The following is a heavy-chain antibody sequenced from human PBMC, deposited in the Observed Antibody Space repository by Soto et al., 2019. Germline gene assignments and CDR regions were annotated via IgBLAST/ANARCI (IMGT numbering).Heavy chain of an antibody. CDR1: GYTFTSYG. CDR2: ISAYNGNT. CDR3: ARDRTYYDFWSGYPQDYYYYGMDV. J-gene: IGHJ6*02. D-gene: IGHD3-3*01. V-gene: IGHV1-18*04. Sequence: ASVKVSCKASGYTFTSYGISWVRQAPGQGLEWMGWISAYNGNTNYAQKLQGRVTMTTDTSTSTAYMELRSLRSDDTAVYYCARDRTYYDFWSGYPQDYYYYGMDVRGQGTTVTVSS.